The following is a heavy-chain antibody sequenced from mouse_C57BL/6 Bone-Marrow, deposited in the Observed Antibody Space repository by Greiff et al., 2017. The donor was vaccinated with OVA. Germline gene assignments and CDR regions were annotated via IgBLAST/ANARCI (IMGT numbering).Heavy chain of an antibody. CDR1: GFNIKDDY. J-gene: IGHJ4*01. CDR2: IDPENGDT. Sequence: VQLQQSGAELVRPGASVKLSCTASGFNIKDDYMHWVKQRPEQGLEWIGWIDPENGDTEYASKFQGKATITADTSSNTAYLQLSSLTSEDTAVYYCIYSNYNYAMDYWGQGTSVTVSS. D-gene: IGHD2-5*01. CDR3: IYSNYNYAMDY. V-gene: IGHV14-4*01.